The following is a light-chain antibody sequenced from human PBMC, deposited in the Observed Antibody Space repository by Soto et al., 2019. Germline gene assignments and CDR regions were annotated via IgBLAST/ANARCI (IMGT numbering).Light chain of an antibody. J-gene: IGKJ2*01. CDR3: EQYGSSPT. V-gene: IGKV3-20*01. Sequence: EIVLTQSPGTLSLSPGERVTLSCRASQSPGDSYLAWYQQKPGQAPRLLLYATSRRATGIPDRFSGSGSETDFTLTISRLEPEDFAVYYCEQYGSSPTFGQGTKLEIK. CDR1: QSPGDSY. CDR2: ATS.